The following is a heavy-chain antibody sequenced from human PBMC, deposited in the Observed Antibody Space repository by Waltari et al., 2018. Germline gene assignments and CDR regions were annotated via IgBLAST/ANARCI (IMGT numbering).Heavy chain of an antibody. CDR1: GGSFSGYY. D-gene: IGHD1-7*01. Sequence: QVQLQQWGAGLLKPSETLSLTCAVYGGSFSGYYWSWIRQPPGKGREWIGEINHSGSTNYNPSLKSRVTISVDTSKNQFSRKLSSVTAADTAVYYCARAALLTGTYYYGMDVWGQGTTVTVSS. CDR2: INHSGST. J-gene: IGHJ6*02. V-gene: IGHV4-34*01. CDR3: ARAALLTGTYYYGMDV.